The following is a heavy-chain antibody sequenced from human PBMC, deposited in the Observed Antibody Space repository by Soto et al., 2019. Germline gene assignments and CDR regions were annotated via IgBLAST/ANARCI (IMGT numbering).Heavy chain of an antibody. D-gene: IGHD3-3*01. CDR1: GCTFSSYA. CDR2: IIPIFGTA. Sequence: GASVKVSCKASGCTFSSYAISWVRQAPGQGLEWMGGIIPIFGTANYAQKFQGRVTITADESTSTAYMELSSLRSEDTAVYYCARRVIISDYYYGMDVWGQGTTVTVSS. V-gene: IGHV1-69*13. J-gene: IGHJ6*02. CDR3: ARRVIISDYYYGMDV.